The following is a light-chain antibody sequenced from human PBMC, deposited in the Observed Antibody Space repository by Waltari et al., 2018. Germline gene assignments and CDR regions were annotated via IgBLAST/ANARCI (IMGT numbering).Light chain of an antibody. V-gene: IGKV1-33*01. J-gene: IGKJ2*01. CDR1: QDIRNY. Sequence: DIQMTQSPPSLSASVGDRVTITCQASQDIRNYLNWYQQKAGKAPKLLIYDASKLETGVPSRFSGSGSGTDFTFTISSLQPEDVAIYYCQQYYDTPGTFGQGTKLEIK. CDR2: DAS. CDR3: QQYYDTPGT.